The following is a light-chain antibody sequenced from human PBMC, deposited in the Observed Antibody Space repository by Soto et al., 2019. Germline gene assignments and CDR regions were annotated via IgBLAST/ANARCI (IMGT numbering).Light chain of an antibody. V-gene: IGKV4-1*01. Sequence: DIVMTQSPDSLAVSLGESSTINCKSSQSVLYSSNNKNYLAWYKQKPGQPPKLLISWASTRESGVPDRFSGSGSGTNFTLTISSLQAEDVAVYYCQQYYSTLITFGQGTRLEI. CDR1: QSVLYSSNNKNY. CDR2: WAS. J-gene: IGKJ5*01. CDR3: QQYYSTLIT.